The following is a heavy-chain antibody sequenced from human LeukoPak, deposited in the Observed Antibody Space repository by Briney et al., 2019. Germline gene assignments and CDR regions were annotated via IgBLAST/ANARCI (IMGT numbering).Heavy chain of an antibody. J-gene: IGHJ6*02. V-gene: IGHV3-48*03. Sequence: GGSLRLSCAASGFTFSKYNMNWVRQAPGKGLEWVSYISSSGSTIYYADSVKGRFTISRDNAKNSLYLQMNSLRAEDTAVYYCARDGYSSPTFGMDVWGQGTTVTVSS. D-gene: IGHD6-13*01. CDR2: ISSSGSTI. CDR1: GFTFSKYN. CDR3: ARDGYSSPTFGMDV.